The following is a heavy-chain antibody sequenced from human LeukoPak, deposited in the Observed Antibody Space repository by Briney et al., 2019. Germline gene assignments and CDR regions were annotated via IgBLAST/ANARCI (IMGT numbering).Heavy chain of an antibody. CDR3: ARGFSYGGNLRY. D-gene: IGHD4-23*01. J-gene: IGHJ4*02. Sequence: SETLSLTCTVSGASMSSYYWSWIRQPPGKGLEWIGYIYYSGSTYYNPSLKSRVTISVDTSKNQFSLKLSSVTAADTAVYYCARGFSYGGNLRYWGQGTLVTVSS. V-gene: IGHV4-59*12. CDR2: IYYSGST. CDR1: GASMSSYY.